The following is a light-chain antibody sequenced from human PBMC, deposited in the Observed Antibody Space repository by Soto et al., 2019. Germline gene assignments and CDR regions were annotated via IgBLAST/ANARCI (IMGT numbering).Light chain of an antibody. V-gene: IGKV1-5*03. J-gene: IGKJ4*01. CDR1: QTIGTW. Sequence: DIQMTQSPSTLSASVGDTVTITCRASQTIGTWLAWYQQKPAKAPKLLIYKASTLESGVPSRFSGSGSGTEFTLTISSLQADDFATHYCQQYNDLSTFGGGTKVEIK. CDR2: KAS. CDR3: QQYNDLST.